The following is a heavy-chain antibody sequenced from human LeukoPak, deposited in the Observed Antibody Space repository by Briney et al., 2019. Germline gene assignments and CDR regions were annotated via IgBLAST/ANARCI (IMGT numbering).Heavy chain of an antibody. D-gene: IGHD6-6*01. Sequence: GESLQISCQGSGYSFTSYWIGWVRQMPGKGLEWMGIIYPGDSDTRYSPSFQGQVTISADKSIKTAFVQWSSLKASDTTIYYCARRTPEYTNRWYFDLWGRGTLVTVSS. J-gene: IGHJ2*01. CDR3: ARRTPEYTNRWYFDL. V-gene: IGHV5-51*01. CDR1: GYSFTSYW. CDR2: IYPGDSDT.